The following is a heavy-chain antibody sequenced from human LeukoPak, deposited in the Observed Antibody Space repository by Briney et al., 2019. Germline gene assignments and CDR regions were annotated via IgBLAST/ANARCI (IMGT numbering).Heavy chain of an antibody. J-gene: IGHJ5*02. D-gene: IGHD6-6*01. Sequence: ASVKVSCKASGYTFITYEINWVRQATGQGLAWMGWMNPNSGNTGYAQKFQGRVTMTRNTSISTAYMELSSLRSEDTAVYYCARAQGVIAASGGDPWGQGTLVTVSS. V-gene: IGHV1-8*01. CDR1: GYTFITYE. CDR3: ARAQGVIAASGGDP. CDR2: MNPNSGNT.